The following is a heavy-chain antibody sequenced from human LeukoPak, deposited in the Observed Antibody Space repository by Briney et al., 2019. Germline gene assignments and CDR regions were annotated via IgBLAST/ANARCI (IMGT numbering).Heavy chain of an antibody. CDR2: VYNSGST. CDR1: GGSISSSY. Sequence: SETLSLTCTVSGGSISSSYWSWIRQPPGKGLEWIGNVYNSGSTNYNPSLTSRVTMSVDTSKNQFSLKLSSVTAADTAVYFCARASYCSNTGCYNRHFDYWSQGTLVTVSS. D-gene: IGHD2-2*01. V-gene: IGHV4-59*01. J-gene: IGHJ4*02. CDR3: ARASYCSNTGCYNRHFDY.